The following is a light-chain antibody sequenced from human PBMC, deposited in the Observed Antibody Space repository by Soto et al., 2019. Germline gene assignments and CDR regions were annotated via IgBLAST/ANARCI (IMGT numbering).Light chain of an antibody. J-gene: IGLJ1*01. Sequence: QSVLTQPASVSGSPGRSITTSCTGTSSDIGTYNLVSWYQQHPGNAHKLMIYEVNKRPSGDSDRFSGSKSGNTASLTISGLQAVDEADYNCCSYAGSITLHDFGTGTKVPDL. V-gene: IGLV2-23*02. CDR2: EVN. CDR1: SSDIGTYNL. CDR3: CSYAGSITLHD.